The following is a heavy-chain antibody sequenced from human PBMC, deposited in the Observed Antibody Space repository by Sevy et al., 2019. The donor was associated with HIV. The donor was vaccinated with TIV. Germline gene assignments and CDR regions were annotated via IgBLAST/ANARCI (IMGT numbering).Heavy chain of an antibody. CDR2: IIPILGAP. Sequence: ASVMVSCKASGGTLSDYAIIWVRQAPGRGLEWMGGIIPILGAPNYAQKFLGRLTITADSSTSTAYMELSSLRSDDTALYYCASPVSGYASTWDPFAYWGQGALVTVSS. J-gene: IGHJ4*02. CDR3: ASPVSGYASTWDPFAY. D-gene: IGHD2-2*01. CDR1: GGTLSDYA. V-gene: IGHV1-69*10.